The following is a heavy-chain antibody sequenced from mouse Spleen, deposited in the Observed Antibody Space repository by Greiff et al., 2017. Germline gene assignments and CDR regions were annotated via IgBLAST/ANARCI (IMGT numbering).Heavy chain of an antibody. J-gene: IGHJ4*01. CDR3: ARDYGSSCYAMDY. V-gene: IGHV3-6*01. Sequence: VQLQQSGPGLVKPSQSLSLTCSVTGYSITSGYYWNWIRQFPGNKLEWMGYISYDGSNNYNPSLKNRISITRDTSKNQFFLKLNSVTTEDTATYYCARDYGSSCYAMDYWGQGTSVTVSS. CDR1: GYSITSGYY. CDR2: ISYDGSN. D-gene: IGHD1-1*01.